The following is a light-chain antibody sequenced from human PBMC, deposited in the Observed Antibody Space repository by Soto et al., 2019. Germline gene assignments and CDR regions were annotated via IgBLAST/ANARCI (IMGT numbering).Light chain of an antibody. Sequence: SYELTQPSSVSVSPGQTARITCSGDVLAKKYARWFQQKPGQAPVLVIYKDTERPSGIPERFSGSSSGPTVTLTISGAQVEDEADYYCYSAADNNAVFGGGTKVTVL. J-gene: IGLJ2*01. V-gene: IGLV3-27*01. CDR2: KDT. CDR3: YSAADNNAV. CDR1: VLAKKY.